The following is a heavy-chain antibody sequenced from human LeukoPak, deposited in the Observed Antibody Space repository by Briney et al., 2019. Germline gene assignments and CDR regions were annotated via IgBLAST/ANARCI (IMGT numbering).Heavy chain of an antibody. CDR1: GYTFTGYY. Sequence: ASVKASCKASGYTFTGYYMHWVRQAPGQGLEWMGWINPNSGGTNYAQKFQGRATMTRDTSISTAYMELSRLRSDDTAVYYCASRREYSSASGLTNWFDPWGQGTLVTVSS. CDR3: ASRREYSSASGLTNWFDP. J-gene: IGHJ5*02. CDR2: INPNSGGT. D-gene: IGHD6-6*01. V-gene: IGHV1-2*02.